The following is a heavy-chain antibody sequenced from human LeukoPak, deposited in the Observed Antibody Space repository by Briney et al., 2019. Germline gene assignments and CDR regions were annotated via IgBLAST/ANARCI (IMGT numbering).Heavy chain of an antibody. Sequence: GGSLRLSCAASGFTFDVYAMHWVRRAPGKGLEWASGISWNSGSIGYADSVKGRFTISRDNAKNSLYLQMNSLRAEDTALYSCASGYSYGALNWGQGTLVTVSS. CDR1: GFTFDVYA. D-gene: IGHD5-18*01. CDR3: ASGYSYGALN. CDR2: ISWNSGSI. J-gene: IGHJ4*02. V-gene: IGHV3-9*01.